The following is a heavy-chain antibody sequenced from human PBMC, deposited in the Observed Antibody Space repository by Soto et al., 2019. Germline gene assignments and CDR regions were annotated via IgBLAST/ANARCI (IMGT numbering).Heavy chain of an antibody. CDR3: ARHSHYDSSGYYDAFDI. J-gene: IGHJ3*02. Sequence: SETLSLTCSVSGGSISSYYWSWIRQPPGKGLEWIGYIYYSGSTNYNPSLKSRVTISVDTSKNQFSLKLGSVTAADTAVYYCARHSHYDSSGYYDAFDIWGQGTMVTVSS. CDR2: IYYSGST. CDR1: GGSISSYY. D-gene: IGHD3-22*01. V-gene: IGHV4-59*08.